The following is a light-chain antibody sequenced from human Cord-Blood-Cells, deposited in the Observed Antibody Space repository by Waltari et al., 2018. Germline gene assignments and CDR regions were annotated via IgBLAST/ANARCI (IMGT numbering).Light chain of an antibody. J-gene: IGLJ3*02. CDR3: CSYAGSSTWV. V-gene: IGLV2-23*01. Sequence: QSALTQPASVSGSPGKSITISCTGTSSDVGSYHLVPWYQQHPGKAPKLMIYEGSKRPSGVSNRFSGSKSGNTASLTISGLQAEDEADYYCCSYAGSSTWVFGGGTKLTVL. CDR1: SSDVGSYHL. CDR2: EGS.